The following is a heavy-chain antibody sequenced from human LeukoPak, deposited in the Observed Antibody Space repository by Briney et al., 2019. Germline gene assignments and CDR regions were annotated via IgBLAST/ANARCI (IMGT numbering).Heavy chain of an antibody. CDR2: INHSGST. Sequence: PSETLSLTCAVYGGSFSGYYWSWIRQPPGKGLEWIGEINHSGSTNYNPSLKSRVTISVDTSKNQFSLKLSSVTAADTAVYYCARGLEYCSGGSCYSGMHYYYYYYMDVWGKGATVTVSS. V-gene: IGHV4-34*01. CDR3: ARGLEYCSGGSCYSGMHYYYYYYMDV. CDR1: GGSFSGYY. D-gene: IGHD2-15*01. J-gene: IGHJ6*03.